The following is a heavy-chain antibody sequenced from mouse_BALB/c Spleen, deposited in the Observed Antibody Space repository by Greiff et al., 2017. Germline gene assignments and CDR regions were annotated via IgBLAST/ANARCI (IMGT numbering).Heavy chain of an antibody. CDR3: ARGYDYDVFDY. Sequence: EVQRVESGGGLVKPGGSLKLSCAASGFTFSDYYMYWVRQTPEKRLEWVATISDGGSYTYYPDSVKGRFTISRDNAKNNLYLQMSSLKSEDTAMYYCARGYDYDVFDYWGQGTTLTVSS. D-gene: IGHD2-4*01. CDR2: ISDGGSYT. J-gene: IGHJ2*01. V-gene: IGHV5-4*02. CDR1: GFTFSDYY.